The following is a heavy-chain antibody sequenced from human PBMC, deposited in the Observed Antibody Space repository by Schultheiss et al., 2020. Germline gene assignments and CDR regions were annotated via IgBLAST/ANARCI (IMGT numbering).Heavy chain of an antibody. J-gene: IGHJ6*02. CDR2: IYTSGST. CDR3: ARGLKLVSVRVYYYYGMDV. V-gene: IGHV4-4*07. D-gene: IGHD1-1*01. CDR1: GGSISSYY. Sequence: SETLSLTCTVSGGSISSYYWSWIRQPAGKGLEWIGRIYTSGSTNYNPSLKSRVTMSVDTSKNQFSLKLSSVTAADTAVYYCARGLKLVSVRVYYYYGMDVWGQGTTVTVSS.